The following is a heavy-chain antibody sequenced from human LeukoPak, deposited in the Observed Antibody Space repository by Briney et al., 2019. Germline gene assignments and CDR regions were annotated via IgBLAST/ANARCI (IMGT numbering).Heavy chain of an antibody. J-gene: IGHJ4*02. D-gene: IGHD6-6*01. CDR2: INPSGGST. CDR3: ARDRYSSSYENYYFEY. Sequence: ASVKVSCKASGFTFTSSAMQWVRQAPGQGLEWMGIINPSGGSTSYAQKFGGRVTMTRDTSTSTVYMELSSLRSEDTAVYYCARDRYSSSYENYYFEYWGQGTLVTVSS. V-gene: IGHV1-46*01. CDR1: GFTFTSSA.